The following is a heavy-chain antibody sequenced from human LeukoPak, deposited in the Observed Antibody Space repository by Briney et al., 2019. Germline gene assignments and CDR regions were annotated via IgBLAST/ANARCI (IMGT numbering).Heavy chain of an antibody. CDR1: GYTFTGYY. J-gene: IGHJ5*02. V-gene: IGHV1-2*02. Sequence: GASVKVSCKASGYTFTGYYMHWVRQAPGQGLEWMGWINPNSGGTNYAQKFQGRVTMTRDTSISTAYMELSRLRSDDTAVYYCARGRLAAARPTGWFDPWGQGTLVTVSS. CDR2: INPNSGGT. D-gene: IGHD6-13*01. CDR3: ARGRLAAARPTGWFDP.